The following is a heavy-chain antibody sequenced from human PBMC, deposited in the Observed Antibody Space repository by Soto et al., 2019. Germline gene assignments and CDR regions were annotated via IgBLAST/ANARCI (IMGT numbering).Heavy chain of an antibody. CDR3: APIFGVVITEDYYYYMDV. CDR2: IYYSGST. J-gene: IGHJ6*03. V-gene: IGHV4-39*01. D-gene: IGHD3-3*01. Sequence: PSETMSVTCTVSGGSISSSSCYWGWIRKPPGKGLEWIGSIYYSGSTYYNPSLKSRVTISVDTSKNQFSLKLSSVTAADTAVYYCAPIFGVVITEDYYYYMDVWGKGTTVTVSS. CDR1: GGSISSSSCY.